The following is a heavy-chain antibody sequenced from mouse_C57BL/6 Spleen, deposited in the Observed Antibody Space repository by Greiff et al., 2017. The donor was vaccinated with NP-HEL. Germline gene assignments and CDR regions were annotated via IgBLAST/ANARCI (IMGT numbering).Heavy chain of an antibody. J-gene: IGHJ4*01. D-gene: IGHD1-1*01. Sequence: EVKLMESGPGLAKPSQTLSLTCSVTGYSITSDYWNWIRKFPGNKLEYMVYISYSGSTYYNPSLKSRISITRDTSKNQYYLQLNSVTTEDTSTYYCAGSHLLLPAMDYWGQGTSVTVSS. V-gene: IGHV3-8*01. CDR1: GYSITSDY. CDR2: ISYSGST. CDR3: AGSHLLLPAMDY.